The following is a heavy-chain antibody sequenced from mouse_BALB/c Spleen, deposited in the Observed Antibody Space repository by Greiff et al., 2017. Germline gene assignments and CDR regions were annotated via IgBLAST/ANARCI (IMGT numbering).Heavy chain of an antibody. Sequence: EVKLVESGGGLVQPGGSLRLSCATSGFTFTDYYMSWVRQPPGKALEWLGFIRNKANGYTTEYSASVKGRFTISRDNSQSILYLQMNTLRAEDSATYYCARNYGSRGYYFDYWGQGTTLTVSS. CDR1: GFTFTDYY. CDR2: IRNKANGYTT. CDR3: ARNYGSRGYYFDY. V-gene: IGHV7-3*02. J-gene: IGHJ2*01. D-gene: IGHD1-1*01.